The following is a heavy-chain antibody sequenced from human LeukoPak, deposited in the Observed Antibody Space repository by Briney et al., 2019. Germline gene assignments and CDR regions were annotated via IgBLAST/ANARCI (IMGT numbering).Heavy chain of an antibody. V-gene: IGHV4-59*01. D-gene: IGHD4-17*01. Sequence: SETLSLTCTVSGGSISSYYRSWIRQPPGKGLEWIGYIYYSGSTNYNPTLNSRVTISVDTSKHQFYLTLSSVTAADTAVYYCARVSTSYYGVDYWGQGTLVTVSS. CDR2: IYYSGST. J-gene: IGHJ4*02. CDR3: ARVSTSYYGVDY. CDR1: GGSISSYY.